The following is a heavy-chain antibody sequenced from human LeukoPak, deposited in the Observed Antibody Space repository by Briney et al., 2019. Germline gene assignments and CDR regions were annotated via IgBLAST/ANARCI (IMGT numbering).Heavy chain of an antibody. CDR1: GFTFSSYS. D-gene: IGHD3-22*01. V-gene: IGHV3-21*01. CDR2: ISSSSSYI. CDR3: ARDGDLYYYDSSGYYHYYYMDV. Sequence: GGSLRLSCAASGFTFSSYSMNWVRQAPGKGLEWVSSISSSSSYIYYADSVKGRFTISRDNAKNSLYLQMNSLRAEDTAVYYCARDGDLYYYDSSGYYHYYYMDVWGKGTTVTISS. J-gene: IGHJ6*03.